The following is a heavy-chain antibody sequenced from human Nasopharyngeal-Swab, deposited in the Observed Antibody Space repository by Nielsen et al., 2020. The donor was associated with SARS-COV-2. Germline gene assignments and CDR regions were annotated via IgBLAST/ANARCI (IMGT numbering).Heavy chain of an antibody. Sequence: WVRQAPGQGLEWMGIINPSGGSTSYAQKFRGRVTMTRDTSTSTVYMELSSLRSEDTAVYYCARGTQSAFYDYVWGSNPLGGDYWGQGTLVTVSS. V-gene: IGHV1-46*01. J-gene: IGHJ4*02. CDR2: INPSGGST. CDR3: ARGTQSAFYDYVWGSNPLGGDY. D-gene: IGHD3-16*01.